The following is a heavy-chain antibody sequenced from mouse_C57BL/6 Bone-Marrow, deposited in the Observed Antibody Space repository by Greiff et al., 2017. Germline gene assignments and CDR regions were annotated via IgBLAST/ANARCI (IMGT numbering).Heavy chain of an antibody. V-gene: IGHV1-26*01. CDR1: GYTFTDYY. J-gene: IGHJ2*01. CDR2: INPKNGGN. CDR3: ARFPLWYFDY. Sequence: EVQLQQSGPELVKPGASVKISCKASGYTFTDYYMNWVKQSHGKSLEWIGDINPKNGGNSYNQKFKGKATLTVDKSSSTAYMELRSLTSEYSAVYYCARFPLWYFDYWGQGTTLTGSS. D-gene: IGHD1-1*02.